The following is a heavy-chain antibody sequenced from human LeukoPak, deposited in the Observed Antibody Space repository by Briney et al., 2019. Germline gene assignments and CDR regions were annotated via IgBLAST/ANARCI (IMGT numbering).Heavy chain of an antibody. CDR3: ANRMTF. J-gene: IGHJ4*02. CDR1: GVTVSMDY. V-gene: IGHV3-53*04. Sequence: GGSLRLPCAASGVTVSMDYMLWVRQAPGKGLEWVSVIYSDGKTYYADSVKGRFTISRHNSKNTLFLQMDSLRTEDTAIYYCANRMTFGGQGTLVTVSS. D-gene: IGHD1-14*01. CDR2: IYSDGKT.